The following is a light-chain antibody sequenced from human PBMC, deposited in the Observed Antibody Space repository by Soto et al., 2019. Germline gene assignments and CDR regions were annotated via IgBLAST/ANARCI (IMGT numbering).Light chain of an antibody. Sequence: EILLTQSPGTLSLSPGERATLSCRAGQSVGSEYLAWYQQRPGQAPRLLIYGASIRATGIPARFIGSGSGTEFTLTISSLQSEDFAIYCCQQYINWPRTFGQGTKVDIK. CDR1: QSVGSEY. CDR3: QQYINWPRT. V-gene: IGKV3-15*01. CDR2: GAS. J-gene: IGKJ1*01.